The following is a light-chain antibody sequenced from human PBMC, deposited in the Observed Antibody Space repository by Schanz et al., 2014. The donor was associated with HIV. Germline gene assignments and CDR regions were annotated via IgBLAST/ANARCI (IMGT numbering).Light chain of an antibody. J-gene: IGKJ4*01. V-gene: IGKV3-11*01. CDR1: QSVSSY. Sequence: EIVLTQSPATLSLSPGERATLSCRASQSVSSYLAWYQQKPGQAPRLLISGASSRATGIPDRFSGSGSGTDFTLTISRLEPEDFAVYYCQQRYNLFTFGGGTKVEIK. CDR3: QQRYNLFT. CDR2: GAS.